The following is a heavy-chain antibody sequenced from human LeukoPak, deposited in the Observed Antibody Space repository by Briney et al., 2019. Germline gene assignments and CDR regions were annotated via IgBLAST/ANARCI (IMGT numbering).Heavy chain of an antibody. CDR2: INPNSGGT. CDR1: GYMFSDHY. CDR3: ARVWLPTEYYFDY. Sequence: ASVKVSCKASGYMFSDHYMHWVRQAPGQGLEWMGWINPNSGGTNYAQKFQGRVTMTRDTSISTAYMELSRLRSDDTAVYYCARVWLPTEYYFDYWGQGTLVTVSS. V-gene: IGHV1-2*02. J-gene: IGHJ4*02. D-gene: IGHD5-24*01.